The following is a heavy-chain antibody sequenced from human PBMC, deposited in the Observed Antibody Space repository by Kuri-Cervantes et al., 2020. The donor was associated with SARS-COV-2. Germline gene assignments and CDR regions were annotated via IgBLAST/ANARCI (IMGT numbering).Heavy chain of an antibody. J-gene: IGHJ4*02. Sequence: GGSLRLSCAASGFTFSSYWMHWVRQAPGKGLVWVSRINSDGSSTSYADSVKGRFTISRDNAKNTLYLQMNSLRAEDTAVYYCAREASSGWYGLSQYYFDYWGQGTLVTVSS. V-gene: IGHV3-74*01. CDR2: INSDGSST. D-gene: IGHD6-19*01. CDR3: AREASSGWYGLSQYYFDY. CDR1: GFTFSSYW.